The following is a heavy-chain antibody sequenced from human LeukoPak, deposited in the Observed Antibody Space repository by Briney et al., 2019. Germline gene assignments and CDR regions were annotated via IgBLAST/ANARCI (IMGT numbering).Heavy chain of an antibody. CDR1: GYTFTGYY. D-gene: IGHD2-2*01. J-gene: IGHJ4*02. Sequence: GASVKVSCKASGYTFTGYYMHWVRQAPGQGLEWMGWINPNSGGTNYAQKFQGRVTMTRGTSISTAYMELSRLRSDDTAVYYCAREMVGNIVVVPAATPFDYWGQGTLVTVSS. V-gene: IGHV1-2*02. CDR3: AREMVGNIVVVPAATPFDY. CDR2: INPNSGGT.